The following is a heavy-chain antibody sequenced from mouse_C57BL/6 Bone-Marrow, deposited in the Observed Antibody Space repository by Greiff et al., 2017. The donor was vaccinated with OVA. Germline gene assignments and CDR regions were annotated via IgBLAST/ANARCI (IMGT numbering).Heavy chain of an antibody. V-gene: IGHV1-69*01. Sequence: QVQLQQPGAELVMPGASVKLSCKASGYTFTSYWMHWVKQRPGQGLEWIGEIDPSDSYTNYNQKFKGKSTLTVDKSSSTAYMQLSSLTSEDSAVYYGARGDYGSSYDYFDYWGQGTTLTVSS. CDR2: IDPSDSYT. CDR3: ARGDYGSSYDYFDY. D-gene: IGHD1-1*01. CDR1: GYTFTSYW. J-gene: IGHJ2*01.